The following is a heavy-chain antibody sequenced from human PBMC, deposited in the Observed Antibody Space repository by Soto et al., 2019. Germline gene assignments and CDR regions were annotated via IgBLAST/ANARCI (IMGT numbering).Heavy chain of an antibody. CDR2: IYYSGGT. CDR1: GGSISNYY. CDR3: ARDTSGYCSGGSCYVFDL. Sequence: PSETLSLTCTVSGGSISNYYWSWIRQPPGKGPECIGHIYYSGGTRYNPSLKSRVTISVDTSKNQISLRLSSVITADTAVYYFARDTSGYCSGGSCYVFDLWGQGTMVTVSS. D-gene: IGHD2-15*01. V-gene: IGHV4-59*01. J-gene: IGHJ3*01.